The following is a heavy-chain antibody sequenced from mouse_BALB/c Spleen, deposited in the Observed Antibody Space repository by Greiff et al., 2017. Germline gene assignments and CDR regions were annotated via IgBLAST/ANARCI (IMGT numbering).Heavy chain of an antibody. CDR1: GFNIKDTY. CDR2: IDPANGNT. CDR3: ARRGGYYAMDY. J-gene: IGHJ4*01. V-gene: IGHV14-3*02. Sequence: VQLKESGAELVKPGASVKLSCTASGFNIKDTYMHWVKQRPEQGLEWIGRIDPANGNTKYDPKFQGKATITADTSSNTAYLQLSSLPSEDTAVFSGARRGGYYAMDYWGQGTSVTVSS.